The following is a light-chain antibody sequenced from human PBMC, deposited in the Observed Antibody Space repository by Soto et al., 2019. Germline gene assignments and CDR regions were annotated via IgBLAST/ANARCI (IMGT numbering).Light chain of an antibody. J-gene: IGKJ2*01. Sequence: EIVMTQSPATLSVSPGERATLSCRASQSVSSNLAWYQQKPGQAPRLLIYGASTRATGIPARFSGSGSGTEFTLTISSLQSEDFAVYYCQHYNNGPPYTFGQGTKLEIK. CDR1: QSVSSN. CDR2: GAS. CDR3: QHYNNGPPYT. V-gene: IGKV3-15*01.